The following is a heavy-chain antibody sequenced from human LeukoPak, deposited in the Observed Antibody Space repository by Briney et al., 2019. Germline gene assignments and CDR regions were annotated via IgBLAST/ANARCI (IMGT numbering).Heavy chain of an antibody. Sequence: PGGSLRLSCAASGFTFDDYAMHRVRQAPGRGLEWVSLISWDGGSTYYADSVKGRFTISRDNAKNSLYLQMNSLRAEDTAVYYCAELGITMIGGVWGKGTPVTISS. J-gene: IGHJ6*04. CDR3: AELGITMIGGV. CDR2: ISWDGGST. CDR1: GFTFDDYA. D-gene: IGHD3-10*02. V-gene: IGHV3-43D*04.